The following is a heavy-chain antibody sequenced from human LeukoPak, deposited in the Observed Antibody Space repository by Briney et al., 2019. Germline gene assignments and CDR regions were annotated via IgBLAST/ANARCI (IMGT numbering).Heavy chain of an antibody. Sequence: GASVKVSCKASGYTFTSYYMHWVRQAPGQGLEWMGIINPSGGSTSYAQKFQGRVTMTRDTSTSTVYMELSSLRSEDTAVYYCARDPPSGYYYDSSGSPFDYWGQGTLVTVSS. V-gene: IGHV1-46*01. D-gene: IGHD3-22*01. CDR1: GYTFTSYY. J-gene: IGHJ4*02. CDR2: INPSGGST. CDR3: ARDPPSGYYYDSSGSPFDY.